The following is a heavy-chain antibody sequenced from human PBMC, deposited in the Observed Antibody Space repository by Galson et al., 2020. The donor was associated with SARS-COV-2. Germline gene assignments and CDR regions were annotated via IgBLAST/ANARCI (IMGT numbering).Heavy chain of an antibody. J-gene: IGHJ2*01. D-gene: IGHD5-18*01. V-gene: IGHV4-30-2*01. CDR1: GGSISSGGYS. CDR3: ARRDTYGLSPYWYFDL. CDR2: VYHSGAT. Sequence: SETLSITCSVSGGSISSGGYSWTWIRQPPGKGLEWIGYVYHSGATHYNPSLKSRLTISVDRSKNQLSLKLTSVTAADTAVYYCARRDTYGLSPYWYFDLWGRGTLVTVSS.